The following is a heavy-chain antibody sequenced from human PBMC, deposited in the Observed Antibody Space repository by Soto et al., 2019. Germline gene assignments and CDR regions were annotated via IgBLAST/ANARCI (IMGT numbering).Heavy chain of an antibody. D-gene: IGHD3-9*01. J-gene: IGHJ4*02. CDR2: IIPIFGTA. CDR3: ARDRMYYDILTGYYNGNYYFDD. V-gene: IGHV1-69*01. CDR1: GGTFSSYA. Sequence: QVQLVQSGAEVKKPGSSVKVSCKASGGTFSSYAISWVRQAPGQGLEWMGGIIPIFGTANYAQKFQGRVTINADESSSRADMEMSSLSSEDTDVYYCARDRMYYDILTGYYNGNYYFDDWCQGTLVTVSS.